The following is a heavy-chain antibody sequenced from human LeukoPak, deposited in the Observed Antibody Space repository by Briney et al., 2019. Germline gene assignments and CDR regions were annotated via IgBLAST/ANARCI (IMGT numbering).Heavy chain of an antibody. D-gene: IGHD3-16*01. V-gene: IGHV3-23*01. Sequence: GGSLRLSCATSGFTFSNYAMNWVRQAPGKGLEWVSAIRGSGDTTYYADSVKGRFTISRDNSKNTLYLQMNSPRAEDTAVYYCVGRFGGAYFDYWGQGTLVTVSS. CDR1: GFTFSNYA. CDR3: VGRFGGAYFDY. J-gene: IGHJ4*02. CDR2: IRGSGDTT.